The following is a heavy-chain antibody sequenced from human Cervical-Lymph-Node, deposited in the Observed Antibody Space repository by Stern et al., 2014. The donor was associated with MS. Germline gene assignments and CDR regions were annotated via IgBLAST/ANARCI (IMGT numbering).Heavy chain of an antibody. V-gene: IGHV3-33*01. Sequence: QVQLVESGGGVVQPGRSLRLSCAASGFTLSPYAMHWVRLALGKGQECGAVLWYDGEHIYYADSVKGRFTISRDNSRNTLYLQMTSLRAEDTAVYYCAREGPDNNGHPFFDNWGQGTLVTVSS. CDR2: LWYDGEHI. J-gene: IGHJ4*02. CDR3: AREGPDNNGHPFFDN. CDR1: GFTLSPYA. D-gene: IGHD1-14*01.